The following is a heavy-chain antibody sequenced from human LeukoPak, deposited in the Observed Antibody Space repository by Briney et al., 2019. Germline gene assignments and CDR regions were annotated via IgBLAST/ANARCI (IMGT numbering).Heavy chain of an antibody. CDR1: GFTFSDYY. V-gene: IGHV3-11*04. CDR2: ISSSGTPI. J-gene: IGHJ3*02. Sequence: GGSLRLSCAASGFTFSDYYMNWIRQAPGKGLEWVSYISSSGTPIYYADSVKGRFTISRDNAKNTLYLQMNSLRAEDTAMYYCARVSGSRNFYYGAFDIWGQGTMVTVSS. D-gene: IGHD3-10*01. CDR3: ARVSGSRNFYYGAFDI.